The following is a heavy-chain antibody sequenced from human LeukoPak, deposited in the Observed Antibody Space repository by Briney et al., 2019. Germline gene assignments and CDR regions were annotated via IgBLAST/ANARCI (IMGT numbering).Heavy chain of an antibody. J-gene: IGHJ3*02. D-gene: IGHD2-2*02. Sequence: GGSLRLSCAASGFTFSDYYLSWVRQAPGKGLEWVSYISSSGSTIYYADSVKGRFTISRDNAKNSLYLQMNSLRAEDTAIYYCARDYSCSSTSCYTARSDAFDIWGQGTMVTVSS. CDR3: ARDYSCSSTSCYTARSDAFDI. CDR2: ISSSGSTI. CDR1: GFTFSDYY. V-gene: IGHV3-11*04.